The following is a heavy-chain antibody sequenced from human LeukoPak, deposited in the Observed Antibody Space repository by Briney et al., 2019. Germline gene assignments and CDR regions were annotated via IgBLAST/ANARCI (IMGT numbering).Heavy chain of an antibody. CDR1: GGSISSSSYY. CDR2: IYYSGST. CDR3: ARVNVDTAMVYYYYYMDV. Sequence: NPSETLSLTCTVSGGSISSSSYYWGWIRQPPGKGLEWIGSIYYSGSTYYNPSLKSRVTISVDTSKNQFSLKLSSVTAADTAVYYCARVNVDTAMVYYYYYMDVWGKGTTVTVSS. J-gene: IGHJ6*03. D-gene: IGHD5-18*01. V-gene: IGHV4-39*07.